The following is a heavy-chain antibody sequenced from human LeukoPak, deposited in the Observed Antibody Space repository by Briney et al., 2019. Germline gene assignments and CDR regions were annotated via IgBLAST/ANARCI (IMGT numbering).Heavy chain of an antibody. Sequence: GESLKISCRGSGYSVTSYWIGGVRQMPGKGLEWLGIIYPGDSETRNSPSFQGQVTISADKSLSTASLQWSSLKASDTAMYYCARRGGSSEEYDYWGQGTLVTVSS. CDR1: GYSVTSYW. D-gene: IGHD1-26*01. V-gene: IGHV5-51*01. J-gene: IGHJ4*02. CDR3: ARRGGSSEEYDY. CDR2: IYPGDSET.